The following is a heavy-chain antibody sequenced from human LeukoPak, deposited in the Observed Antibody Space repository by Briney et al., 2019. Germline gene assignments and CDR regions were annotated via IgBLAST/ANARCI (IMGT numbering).Heavy chain of an antibody. D-gene: IGHD3-10*01. Sequence: PGGSQRLSCAASGFTFSGSAMHWVRQASGKGLEWVGRIRSKANSYATAYAASVKGRFAISRDDSKNTAYLQMNSLKTEDTAVYYCTRLTIFDYWGQGTLVTVSS. J-gene: IGHJ4*02. V-gene: IGHV3-73*01. CDR3: TRLTIFDY. CDR2: IRSKANSYAT. CDR1: GFTFSGSA.